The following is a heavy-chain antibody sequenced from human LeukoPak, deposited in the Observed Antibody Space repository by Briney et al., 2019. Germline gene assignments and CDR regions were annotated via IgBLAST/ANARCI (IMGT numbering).Heavy chain of an antibody. J-gene: IGHJ6*03. V-gene: IGHV1-46*01. Sequence: ASVKVSCKASGYTFTIYYIHWVRQAPGQGLEWMGLINPSGGSTNYAQKFQGRVTMTRDTSTSTVYMELSSLRSEDTAVYYCARGPRITLIRGGQWYYYMDVWGKGTTVTISS. CDR1: GYTFTIYY. CDR3: ARGPRITLIRGGQWYYYMDV. CDR2: INPSGGST. D-gene: IGHD3-10*01.